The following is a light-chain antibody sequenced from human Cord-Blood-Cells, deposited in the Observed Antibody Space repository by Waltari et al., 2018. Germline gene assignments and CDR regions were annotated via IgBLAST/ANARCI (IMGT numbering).Light chain of an antibody. Sequence: DIQMTQSPSSLSASVGTKVTITCRASQNISSYLNWYQQKPGKAPKLLIYAASSLQSGVPSRFSGSGSGTDFTLTISSLQPEDFATYYCQHSYSTPLTFGGGTKVEIK. CDR2: AAS. J-gene: IGKJ4*01. CDR3: QHSYSTPLT. CDR1: QNISSY. V-gene: IGKV1-39*01.